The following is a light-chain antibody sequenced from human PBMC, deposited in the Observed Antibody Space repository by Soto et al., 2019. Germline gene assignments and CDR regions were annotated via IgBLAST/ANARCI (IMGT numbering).Light chain of an antibody. CDR1: PRVSSK. V-gene: IGKV3-15*01. Sequence: EIVLTQSPGTLSVSPGERATLSCRASPRVSSKSAWYQQNPGQAPRLLFYGASTGATGIPARFSGSGSETEFTLSISSLQSEDFAVYYCQQYNNWPGTFGQGTKV. J-gene: IGKJ1*01. CDR3: QQYNNWPGT. CDR2: GAS.